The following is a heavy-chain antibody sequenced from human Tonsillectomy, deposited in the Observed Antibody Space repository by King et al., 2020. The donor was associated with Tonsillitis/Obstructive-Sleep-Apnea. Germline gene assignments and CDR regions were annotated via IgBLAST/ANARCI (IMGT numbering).Heavy chain of an antibody. CDR1: DDSISSYY. V-gene: IGHV4-59*01. CDR2: IYYSGTT. J-gene: IGHJ6*03. CDR3: ARTSLDYGDYEFTYYMDV. D-gene: IGHD4-17*01. Sequence: QLQESGPGLVKPSETLSLTCTVSDDSISSYYWSWIRQPPGKGLEWIAYIYYSGTTNYNPSLKSRVTISLDTSKNQFSLKLSSVTAVDTAVYYCARTSLDYGDYEFTYYMDVWGKGTTVSVSS.